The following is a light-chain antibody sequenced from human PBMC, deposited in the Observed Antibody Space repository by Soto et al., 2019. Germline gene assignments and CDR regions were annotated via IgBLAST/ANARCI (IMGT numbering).Light chain of an antibody. V-gene: IGKV1D-13*01. J-gene: IGKJ5*01. Sequence: AIQLTQSPSSLSASVGDRVTITCRASQAISSALAWYQQKPGKAHKLLIYDASSLESGVPSRFSGSGSGTDFTLTISSLQPEDFATYYCQQFNNYPTFGQGTRLEIK. CDR3: QQFNNYPT. CDR1: QAISSA. CDR2: DAS.